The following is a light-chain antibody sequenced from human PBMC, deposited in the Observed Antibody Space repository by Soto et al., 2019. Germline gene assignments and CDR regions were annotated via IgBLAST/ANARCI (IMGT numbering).Light chain of an antibody. CDR2: DAS. V-gene: IGKV3-11*01. CDR3: QQRSNWPPTWT. CDR1: QSVSSY. J-gene: IGKJ1*01. Sequence: IVFTQSPGTLSLSPGERATLSCRASQSVSSYLAWYQQKPGQAPRLLIYDASNRATGIPARFSGSGSGTDFTLTISSLEPEDFAVYYCQQRSNWPPTWTFGQGTKVDI.